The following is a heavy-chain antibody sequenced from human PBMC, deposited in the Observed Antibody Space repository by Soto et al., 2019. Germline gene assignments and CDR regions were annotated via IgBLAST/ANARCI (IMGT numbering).Heavy chain of an antibody. CDR3: ARDRVESGYPEYFQH. J-gene: IGHJ1*01. CDR1: GFTVSSNY. Sequence: LRLSCAASGFTVSSNYMSWVRQAPGKGLEWVSVIYSCGSTYYADSVKGRFTISRDNSKNTLYLQMNSLRAEDTAVYYCARDRVESGYPEYFQHWGQGTLVTVSS. D-gene: IGHD3-22*01. CDR2: IYSCGST. V-gene: IGHV3-53*01.